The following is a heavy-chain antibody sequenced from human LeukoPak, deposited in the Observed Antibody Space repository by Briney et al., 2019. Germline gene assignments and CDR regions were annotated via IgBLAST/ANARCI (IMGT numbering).Heavy chain of an antibody. Sequence: GGSLRLSCAASGFTFSSYSMNWVRQAPGKGLEWVSSISSSSSYIYYADSVKGRFTISRDSSKNTLDLQMNSLRAEDTAVYYCAKDLSRIAAAGDYFDYWGQGTLVTVSS. CDR1: GFTFSSYS. D-gene: IGHD6-13*01. CDR3: AKDLSRIAAAGDYFDY. CDR2: ISSSSSYI. V-gene: IGHV3-21*04. J-gene: IGHJ4*02.